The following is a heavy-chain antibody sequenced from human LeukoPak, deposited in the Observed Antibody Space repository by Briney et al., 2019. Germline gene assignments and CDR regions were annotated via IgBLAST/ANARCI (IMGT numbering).Heavy chain of an antibody. CDR2: IRQDGSEK. CDR1: GFTFTSYA. J-gene: IGHJ4*02. V-gene: IGHV3-7*01. Sequence: AGGSLRLSCEASGFTFTSYAMNWVRQAPGKGLEWVANIRQDGSEKYYVASVRGRFSISRDNAKNSLYLQMNSLRGEDTAVYYCARLADYDRSGYFDYWGQGTLVTVSS. D-gene: IGHD3-22*01. CDR3: ARLADYDRSGYFDY.